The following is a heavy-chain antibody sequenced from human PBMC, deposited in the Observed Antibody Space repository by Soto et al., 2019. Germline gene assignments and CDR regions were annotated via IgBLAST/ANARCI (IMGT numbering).Heavy chain of an antibody. J-gene: IGHJ5*02. CDR3: AGWITYYDFWSGYSPYNWFDP. CDR1: GGSISSYY. CDR2: IYYSGST. Sequence: SETLSLTCTVSGGSISSYYWSWIRQPPGKGLEWIGYIYYSGSTNYNPSLKSRVTISVDTSKNQFSLKLSSVTAADTAVYYCAGWITYYDFWSGYSPYNWFDPWGQGTLVTVSS. V-gene: IGHV4-59*01. D-gene: IGHD3-3*01.